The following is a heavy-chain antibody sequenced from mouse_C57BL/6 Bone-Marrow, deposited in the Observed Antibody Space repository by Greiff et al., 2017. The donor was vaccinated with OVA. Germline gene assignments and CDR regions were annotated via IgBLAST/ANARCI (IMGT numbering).Heavy chain of an antibody. CDR3: ARRCRYYAMDY. V-gene: IGHV7-3*01. Sequence: EVKLMESGGGLVQPGGSLSLSCAASGFTFTDYYMSWVRQPPGKALEWLGFIRNKANGYTTEYSASVKGRFTISRDNSQSILYLQMNALRAEDSATYYCARRCRYYAMDYWGQGTSVTVSS. CDR1: GFTFTDYY. CDR2: IRNKANGYTT. J-gene: IGHJ4*01.